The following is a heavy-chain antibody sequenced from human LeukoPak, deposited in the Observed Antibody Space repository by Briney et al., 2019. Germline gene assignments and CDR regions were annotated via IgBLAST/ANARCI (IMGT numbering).Heavy chain of an antibody. J-gene: IGHJ4*02. V-gene: IGHV3-48*01. D-gene: IGHD2-21*01. Sequence: GGSLRLSCAASGFTFSSYSMNWVRQAPGKGLEWVSYISSSSTIYYADSVKGRFTISRDNAKNSLYLQMNSLRAEDTAVYYCARDVEVHWDWGQGTPVTVSS. CDR2: ISSSSTI. CDR3: ARDVEVHWD. CDR1: GFTFSSYS.